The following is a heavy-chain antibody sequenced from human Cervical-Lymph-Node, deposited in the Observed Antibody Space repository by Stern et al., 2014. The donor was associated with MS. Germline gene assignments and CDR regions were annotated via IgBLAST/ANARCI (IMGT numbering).Heavy chain of an antibody. Sequence: EMQLVESGAEVRKPGESLKISCKASRYSFSNYWIGWVRQMPGKGLEWMGIIYPGDSDTKYSPSFQGQVTISVDKSINTAYLQWSSLRASDTAMYYCATTSNYYYDTSGPFDAFDFWGQGTKVTVSS. CDR1: RYSFSNYW. CDR2: IYPGDSDT. D-gene: IGHD3-22*01. CDR3: ATTSNYYYDTSGPFDAFDF. J-gene: IGHJ3*01. V-gene: IGHV5-51*03.